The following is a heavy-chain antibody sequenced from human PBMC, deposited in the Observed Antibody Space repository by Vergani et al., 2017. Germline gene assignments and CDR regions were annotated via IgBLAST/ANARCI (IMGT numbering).Heavy chain of an antibody. CDR1: GFTFSSYG. CDR3: AREDANWNYEAGRGYFDY. D-gene: IGHD1-7*01. Sequence: QVQLVESGGGVVQPGRSLRLSCAASGFTFSSYGMHWVRQAPGKGLEWVAVIWYDGSNKYYADSVKGRFTISRDNSKNTLYLQMNSLRAEDTAVYYCAREDANWNYEAGRGYFDYWGQGTLVTVSS. V-gene: IGHV3-33*01. CDR2: IWYDGSNK. J-gene: IGHJ4*02.